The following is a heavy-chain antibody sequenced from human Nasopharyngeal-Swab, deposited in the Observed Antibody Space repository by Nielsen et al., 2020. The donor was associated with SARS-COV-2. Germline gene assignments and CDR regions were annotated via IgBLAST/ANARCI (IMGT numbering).Heavy chain of an antibody. D-gene: IGHD3-16*01. V-gene: IGHV3-48*01. Sequence: GESLKISCAASGFTFSSYSMNWVRQAPGKGLEWVSYISSSSSTIYYADSVQGRFTISRDNAKNSLYLQMNSLRAEDTAVYYCAKDRGYDYVWGSYDYWGQGTLVTVSS. J-gene: IGHJ4*02. CDR2: ISSSSSTI. CDR3: AKDRGYDYVWGSYDY. CDR1: GFTFSSYS.